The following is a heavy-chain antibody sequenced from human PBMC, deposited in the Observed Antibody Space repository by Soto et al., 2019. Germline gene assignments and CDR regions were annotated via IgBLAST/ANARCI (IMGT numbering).Heavy chain of an antibody. CDR3: TALNWNPGFDP. CDR1: GFTFSNAW. D-gene: IGHD1-20*01. CDR2: IKSKTDGGTT. J-gene: IGHJ5*02. Sequence: GGSLRLSCAASGFTFSNAWMNWVRQAPGKGLEWVGRIKSKTDGGTTDYAAPVKGRFTISRDDSKSTLYLQMNSLKTGDTAVYYCTALNWNPGFDPWGQGTLVTVSS. V-gene: IGHV3-15*07.